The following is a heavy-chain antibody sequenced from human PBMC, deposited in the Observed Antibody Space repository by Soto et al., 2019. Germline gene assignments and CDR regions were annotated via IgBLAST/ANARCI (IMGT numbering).Heavy chain of an antibody. CDR1: GYTFRNYN. CDR3: ARGRARMDV. Sequence: GGSLRLSCAASGYTFRNYNMNWVRQVPGKGLEWVAHISIGGRTINYADPVKGRFTISRDDAENSLNLHMNSLGAEDTAVYYCARGRARMDVWGQGTTVTVSS. J-gene: IGHJ6*02. CDR2: ISIGGRTI. V-gene: IGHV3-48*04.